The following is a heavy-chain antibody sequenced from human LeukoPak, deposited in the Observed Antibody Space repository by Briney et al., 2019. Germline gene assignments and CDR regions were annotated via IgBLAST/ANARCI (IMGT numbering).Heavy chain of an antibody. J-gene: IGHJ4*02. V-gene: IGHV4-59*08. D-gene: IGHD3-10*01. Sequence: KSSETLSLTCTVSGGSISSYYWSWIRQPPGKGLEWIGYVYYSGSTNYNPSLKSRVSISVDTSKNQFSLKLSSVTAADTAVYYCVKTYGSGSPTYYFDSWGQGTLVTVSS. CDR1: GGSISSYY. CDR3: VKTYGSGSPTYYFDS. CDR2: VYYSGST.